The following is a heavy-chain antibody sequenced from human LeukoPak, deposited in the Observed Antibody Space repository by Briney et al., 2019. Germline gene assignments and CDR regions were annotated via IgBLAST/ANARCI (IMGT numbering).Heavy chain of an antibody. J-gene: IGHJ4*02. CDR3: ARVSWVARESPIY. Sequence: ASVKVSCKASGYTFTSHVIHWVRQAPGQRLEWLGWINAGNGNPNYSQKFQGRVTITRDTSASTAYMDLSSLRSEDTAVYYCARVSWVARESPIYWGQGTLVTVSS. CDR2: INAGNGNP. D-gene: IGHD5-12*01. CDR1: GYTFTSHV. V-gene: IGHV1-3*01.